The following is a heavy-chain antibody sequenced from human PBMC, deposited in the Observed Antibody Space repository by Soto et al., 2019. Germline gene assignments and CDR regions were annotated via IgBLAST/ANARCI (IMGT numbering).Heavy chain of an antibody. V-gene: IGHV3-30-3*01. D-gene: IGHD4-17*01. J-gene: IGHJ4*02. CDR2: ISYDGSNK. Sequence: GGSLRLSCAASGFTFSSYAMHWVRQAPGKGLEWVAVISYDGSNKYYADSVKGRFTISRDNSKNTLYLQMNSLRAEDTAVYYCAQSMTTVTTSFDYWGQGTLVTVSS. CDR3: AQSMTTVTTSFDY. CDR1: GFTFSSYA.